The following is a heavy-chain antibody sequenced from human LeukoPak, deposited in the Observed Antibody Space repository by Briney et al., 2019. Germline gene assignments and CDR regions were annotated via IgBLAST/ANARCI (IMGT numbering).Heavy chain of an antibody. Sequence: QTGGSLRLSCAASGFTFSSYAMSWVRQAPGKGLEWVSAISGSGGSTYYADSVKGRFTISRDNSKNTLYLQMNSLRAEDTAVYYCAKDRSKDYYDSSGYPPDYWGQGTPVTVSS. V-gene: IGHV3-23*01. J-gene: IGHJ4*02. CDR3: AKDRSKDYYDSSGYPPDY. D-gene: IGHD3-22*01. CDR1: GFTFSSYA. CDR2: ISGSGGST.